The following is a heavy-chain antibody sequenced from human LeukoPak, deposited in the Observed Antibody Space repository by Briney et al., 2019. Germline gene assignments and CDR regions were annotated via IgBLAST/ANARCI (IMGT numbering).Heavy chain of an antibody. CDR1: GGSISSYY. CDR2: IYYSGST. D-gene: IGHD4-17*01. CDR3: ARGSYGDYVXSRXYXXGXDV. Sequence: SETLSLTCTVSGGSISSYYWSWIRQPPGKGLEWIGYIYYSGSTNYNPSLKSRVTISVDTSKNQFSLKLSSVTAADTAVYYCARGSYGDYVXSRXYXXGXDVWGQGTXVTVSS. J-gene: IGHJ6*02. V-gene: IGHV4-59*01.